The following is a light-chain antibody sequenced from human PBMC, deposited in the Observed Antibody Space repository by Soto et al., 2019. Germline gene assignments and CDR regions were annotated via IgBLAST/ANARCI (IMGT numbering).Light chain of an antibody. CDR1: HSVSSSY. J-gene: IGKJ1*01. V-gene: IGKV3-20*01. Sequence: EIVLTQSPSTLSLSPGERATHSCRASHSVSSSYLAWYQQKSGQAPRLLIYGASSRATGIPDRFSGSGSGTDFTLTISRLEPEDFAVYYCQQYGSSSWTFGQGTKVDIK. CDR2: GAS. CDR3: QQYGSSSWT.